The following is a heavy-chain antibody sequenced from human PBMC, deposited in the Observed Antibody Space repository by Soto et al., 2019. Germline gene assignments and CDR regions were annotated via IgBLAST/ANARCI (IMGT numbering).Heavy chain of an antibody. CDR3: ARDRWGSYSFDS. V-gene: IGHV1-69*01. CDR2: IIPVFGTA. J-gene: IGHJ5*01. CDR1: GGVFRNYA. Sequence: QMQLVQSGAEVKKPGSSVKVSCNASGGVFRNYAINWVRQAPGQGLEWMGGIIPVFGTADYPQKFQGRVTITADESTTTAYMELTSLKTEDTAVYFCARDRWGSYSFDSWGQGTLVTVAS. D-gene: IGHD1-26*01.